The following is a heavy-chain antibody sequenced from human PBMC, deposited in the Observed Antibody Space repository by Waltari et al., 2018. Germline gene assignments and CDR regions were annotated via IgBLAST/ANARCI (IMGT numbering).Heavy chain of an antibody. CDR3: ARESRYSGSWPNDPPAGNWFDP. J-gene: IGHJ5*02. Sequence: QVQLQESGPGLVKPSETLSLTCTVSGGSISSYYWSWIRQPAGRGLEWIGRIYTSGSTNDNPSLKRRVSMSVDTSKHPFSLTLSSVTAAATAGYYCARESRYSGSWPNDPPAGNWFDPWGQVTLVTVSS. V-gene: IGHV4-4*07. CDR2: IYTSGST. CDR1: GGSISSYY. D-gene: IGHD6-13*01.